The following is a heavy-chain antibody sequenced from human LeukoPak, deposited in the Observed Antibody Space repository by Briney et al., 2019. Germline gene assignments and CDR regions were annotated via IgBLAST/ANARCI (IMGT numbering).Heavy chain of an antibody. D-gene: IGHD6-19*01. J-gene: IGHJ4*02. V-gene: IGHV1-18*01. Sequence: ASVKVSCKVSGYSLTELAMHWVRQAPGKGLEWMGWISAYNGNTNYAQKLQGRVTMTTDTSTSTAYMELRSLRSDDTAVYYCARDIGSGWVYWGQGTLVTVSS. CDR3: ARDIGSGWVY. CDR1: GYSLTELA. CDR2: ISAYNGNT.